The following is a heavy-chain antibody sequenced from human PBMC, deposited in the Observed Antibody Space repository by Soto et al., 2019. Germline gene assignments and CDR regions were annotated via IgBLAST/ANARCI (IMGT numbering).Heavy chain of an antibody. J-gene: IGHJ3*02. V-gene: IGHV3-21*01. D-gene: IGHD3-10*01. CDR1: GFTFSSYS. CDR2: ISSSSSYI. CDR3: ARDPNYYYGSGSYYLEAPAFDI. Sequence: GGSLRLSCAASGFTFSSYSMNWVRQAPGKGLEWVSSISSSSSYIYYADSVKGRFTISRDNAKNSLYLQMNSLRAEDTAVYYCARDPNYYYGSGSYYLEAPAFDIWGQGTMVTVSS.